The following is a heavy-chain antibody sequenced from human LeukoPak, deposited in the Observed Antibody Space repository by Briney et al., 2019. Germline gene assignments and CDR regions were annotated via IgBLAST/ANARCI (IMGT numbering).Heavy chain of an antibody. J-gene: IGHJ6*02. D-gene: IGHD2-2*01. V-gene: IGHV3-21*01. CDR3: ARGWDIVVVPAATYGMDV. CDR1: GFTFSSYS. Sequence: GGSLRLSCAASGFTFSSYSMNWVRQAPGKGLEWVSSISSSSSYIYYADSVKGRFTISRDSAKNSLYLQMNSLRAEDTAVYYCARGWDIVVVPAATYGMDVWGQGTTVTVSS. CDR2: ISSSSSYI.